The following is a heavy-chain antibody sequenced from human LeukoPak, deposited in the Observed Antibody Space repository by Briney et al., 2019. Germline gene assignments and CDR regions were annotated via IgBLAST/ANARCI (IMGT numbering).Heavy chain of an antibody. D-gene: IGHD5-12*01. V-gene: IGHV4-38-2*02. CDR2: IYHSGST. CDR1: GYSISSGYY. Sequence: PSETLSLTCTVSGYSISSGYYWGWIRQPPGKGLEWIGSIYHSGSTNYNPSLKSRVTISLDKSKNQVSLILNFVTAADTAVYYCARGGGYMVDHWGQGTLVIVSS. CDR3: ARGGGYMVDH. J-gene: IGHJ5*02.